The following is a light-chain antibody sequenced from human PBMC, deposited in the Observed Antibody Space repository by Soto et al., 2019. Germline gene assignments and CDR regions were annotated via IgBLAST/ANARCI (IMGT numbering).Light chain of an antibody. Sequence: QLTQSQSTLSASVGDRVTITCRASQSISSWLAWYQQKPGQAPKLLIYKASTLQSGVPSRFSGSGSGTEFTLAISSLQPDDSATYYCQQYNDNWTFGQGSKVDIK. CDR2: KAS. CDR1: QSISSW. J-gene: IGKJ1*01. V-gene: IGKV1-5*03. CDR3: QQYNDNWT.